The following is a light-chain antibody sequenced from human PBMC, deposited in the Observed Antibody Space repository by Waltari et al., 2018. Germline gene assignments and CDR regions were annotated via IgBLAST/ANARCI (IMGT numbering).Light chain of an antibody. J-gene: IGKJ4*01. Sequence: DIQMTQSPSSPSASVGDRVPITCQAGQDISNYLNWYQQKPGKAPKRLIYDASNLETGVPSRFSGSGSGTDFTFTISSLQPEDIATYYCQQYDNLRLTFGGGTKVEIK. CDR1: QDISNY. CDR3: QQYDNLRLT. V-gene: IGKV1-33*01. CDR2: DAS.